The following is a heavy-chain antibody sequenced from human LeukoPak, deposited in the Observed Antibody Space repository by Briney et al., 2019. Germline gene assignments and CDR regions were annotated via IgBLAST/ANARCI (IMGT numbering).Heavy chain of an antibody. D-gene: IGHD3-22*01. CDR1: GGSISSSSYY. V-gene: IGHV4-39*07. J-gene: IGHJ4*02. CDR3: ARDSLPGPPMTV. CDR2: IYYSGST. Sequence: SETLSLTCTVSGGSISSSSYYWGWIRQPPGKGLEWIGSIYYSGSTYYNPSLKSRVTISVDTSKNQFSLKLSSVTAADTAVYYCARDSLPGPPMTVWGQGTLVTVSS.